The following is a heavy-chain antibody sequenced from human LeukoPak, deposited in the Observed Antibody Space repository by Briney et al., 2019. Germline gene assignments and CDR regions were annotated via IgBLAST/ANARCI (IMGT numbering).Heavy chain of an antibody. CDR1: AFSFSGYN. J-gene: IGHJ5*02. Sequence: GGSLRLSCAASAFSFSGYNMNWVRQAPGKGLEWVSSISSSGTYIYYRDSVKGRFTSSRDNAENSLYLEKHSLRVEDTAIYYCAKDSSRFDPWGQGTLVTVSS. CDR2: ISSSGTYI. CDR3: AKDSSRFDP. V-gene: IGHV3-21*01.